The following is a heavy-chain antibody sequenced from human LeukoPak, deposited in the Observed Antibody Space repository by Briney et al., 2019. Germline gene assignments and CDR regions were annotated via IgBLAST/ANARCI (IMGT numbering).Heavy chain of an antibody. CDR2: IYSGGDT. CDR3: TRDPDG. J-gene: IGHJ4*02. V-gene: IGHV3-66*01. CDR1: GFTVTNYY. Sequence: PGGSLRLSCAASGFTVTNYYMSWVRQAPGKGLEWVSVIYSGGDTFHADSVKGRFTLSRDNSKNILYLQMNSLRAEDTAVYYCTRDPDGWCQGTLVTVSS.